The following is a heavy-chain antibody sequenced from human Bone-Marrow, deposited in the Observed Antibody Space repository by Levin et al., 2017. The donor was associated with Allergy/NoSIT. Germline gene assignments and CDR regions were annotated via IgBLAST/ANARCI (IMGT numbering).Heavy chain of an antibody. V-gene: IGHV3-30-3*01. Sequence: GGSLRLSCAASGFSFRTYAMHWVRQAPGKGLEWVALISYDGNNQHYADSVNGRFSTSRDNSKNTLYLQMNNLGAEDTAVYYCARDGGYDISFGYWGQGTLVTVSS. CDR2: ISYDGNNQ. CDR3: ARDGGYDISFGY. J-gene: IGHJ4*02. CDR1: GFSFRTYA. D-gene: IGHD5-12*01.